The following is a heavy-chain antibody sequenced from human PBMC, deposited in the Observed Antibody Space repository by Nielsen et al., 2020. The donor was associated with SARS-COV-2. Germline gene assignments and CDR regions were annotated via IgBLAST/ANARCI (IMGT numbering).Heavy chain of an antibody. CDR2: ISYDGTE. Sequence: GESLKISCAASGFTFSNHAMHWVRQAPGKGLDWMTIISYDGTEHYADSVKGRFTISRDNSKNTLYLQMNSLRAEDTAVYYCAKGPLYYYGSGSYYQPPDYWGQGTLVTVSS. J-gene: IGHJ4*02. CDR1: GFTFSNHA. D-gene: IGHD3-10*01. V-gene: IGHV3-30*04. CDR3: AKGPLYYYGSGSYYQPPDY.